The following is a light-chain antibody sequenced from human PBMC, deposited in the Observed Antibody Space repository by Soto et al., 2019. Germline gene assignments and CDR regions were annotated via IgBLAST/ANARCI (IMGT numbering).Light chain of an antibody. V-gene: IGKV3-11*01. CDR2: DTS. CDR1: QSISKY. J-gene: IGKJ3*01. CDR3: QQRSAWPVT. Sequence: EIVLTQSPATLSLSPGEGATLSCRASQSISKYLVWYQQKPGQAPRVLIYDTSNRATGIPARFSGTGSGTDFTLTISSLEPEDFAVYYCQQRSAWPVTFGPGNKVDI.